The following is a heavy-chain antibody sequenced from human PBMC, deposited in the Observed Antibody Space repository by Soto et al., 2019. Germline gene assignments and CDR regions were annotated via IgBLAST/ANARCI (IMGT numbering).Heavy chain of an antibody. CDR3: ARGGGGGTRTFDY. V-gene: IGHV4-34*01. Sequence: QVQLQQWGAGLLKPSETLSLTCAVYGGSFSGYYWSWIRQPPGKGLEWIGEINHSGSTNYNPSLKSRVTISVDTSKNQFSLKLSSVTAADTAVYYCARGGGGGTRTFDYWGQGTLVTVSS. CDR2: INHSGST. J-gene: IGHJ4*02. CDR1: GGSFSGYY. D-gene: IGHD2-2*01.